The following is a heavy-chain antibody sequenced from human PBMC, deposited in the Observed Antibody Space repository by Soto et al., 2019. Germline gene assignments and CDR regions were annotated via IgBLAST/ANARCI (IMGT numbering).Heavy chain of an antibody. J-gene: IGHJ4*02. V-gene: IGHV6-1*01. Sequence: KQSQTLSLTCAISGDSVSSNSAAWNWIRQSPSRGLEWLGRTYYRSKWYNDYAVSVKSRITINPDTSKNQFSLQLNSVTPEDTAVYYCAREVPSSLDFWSGSEPKEFDYWGQGTLVTVSS. D-gene: IGHD3-3*01. CDR3: AREVPSSLDFWSGSEPKEFDY. CDR1: GDSVSSNSAA. CDR2: TYYRSKWYN.